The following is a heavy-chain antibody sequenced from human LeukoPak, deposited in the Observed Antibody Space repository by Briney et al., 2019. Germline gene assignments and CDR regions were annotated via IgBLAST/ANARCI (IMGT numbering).Heavy chain of an antibody. J-gene: IGHJ3*02. V-gene: IGHV4-34*01. D-gene: IGHD3-16*01. CDR1: GGSFSGYY. CDR2: INHSGST. CDR3: ARDLDLTRYAFDI. Sequence: SETLSLTCAVYGGSFSGYYWSWIRQPPGKGLEWIGEINHSGSTNYNPSLKSRVTISVDTSKNQFSLKLSSVTGADTAVYYCARDLDLTRYAFDIWGQGTMVTVSS.